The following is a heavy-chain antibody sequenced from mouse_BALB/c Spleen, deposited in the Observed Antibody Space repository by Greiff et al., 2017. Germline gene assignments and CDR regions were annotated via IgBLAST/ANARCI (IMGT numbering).Heavy chain of an antibody. CDR3: ARAGAYYYYAMDY. Sequence: VQLQQSGPGLVKPSQSLSLTCTVTGYSITSDYAWNWIRQFPGNKLEWMGYISYSGSTSYNPSLKSRISITRDTSKNQFFLQLNSVTTEDTATYYCARAGAYYYYAMDYWGQGTSVTVSS. V-gene: IGHV3-2*02. CDR1: GYSITSDYA. D-gene: IGHD1-1*01. CDR2: ISYSGST. J-gene: IGHJ4*01.